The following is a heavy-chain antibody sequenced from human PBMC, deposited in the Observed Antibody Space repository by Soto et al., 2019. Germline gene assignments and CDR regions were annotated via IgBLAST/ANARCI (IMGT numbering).Heavy chain of an antibody. CDR2: INPNSGGT. D-gene: IGHD3-22*01. CDR1: GYTFTGYY. Sequence: ASVKVSCKASGYTFTGYYMHWVRQAPGQGLEWMGWINPNSGGTNYAQKFQGRVTMTRDTSISTAYMELSRLRSDDTAVYYCARPYYDSSGYLRRYGMDVWGQGTTVTVSS. V-gene: IGHV1-2*02. CDR3: ARPYYDSSGYLRRYGMDV. J-gene: IGHJ6*02.